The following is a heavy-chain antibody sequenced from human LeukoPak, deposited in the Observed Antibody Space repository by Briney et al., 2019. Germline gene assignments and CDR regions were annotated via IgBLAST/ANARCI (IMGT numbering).Heavy chain of an antibody. CDR2: VSYTGTT. V-gene: IGHV4-59*11. Sequence: SETLSLTCTVSGGSIRRHYWSWIRQPPGKGLEWIGYVSYTGTTNYNPSLKSRVTISLDTSKNQFSLKVTSVTAADTAVYYCASPGGNGGNFDIDYWGQGTLVTVFS. CDR1: GGSIRRHY. J-gene: IGHJ4*02. CDR3: ASPGGNGGNFDIDY. D-gene: IGHD4-23*01.